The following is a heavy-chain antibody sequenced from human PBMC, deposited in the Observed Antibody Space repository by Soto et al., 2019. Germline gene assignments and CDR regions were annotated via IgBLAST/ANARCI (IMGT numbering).Heavy chain of an antibody. V-gene: IGHV1-18*01. J-gene: IGHJ6*02. D-gene: IGHD3-22*01. Sequence: ASVKVSCKTSGYTFTRNGISWVRQAPGQGLEWMGWISPKSGSIKYAQKFQGRVIMTTDTSTSTAYMEVRILRSDDTAVYYCVKDRDSNSWPSRDVWGPGTTVTVSS. CDR1: GYTFTRNG. CDR2: ISPKSGSI. CDR3: VKDRDSNSWPSRDV.